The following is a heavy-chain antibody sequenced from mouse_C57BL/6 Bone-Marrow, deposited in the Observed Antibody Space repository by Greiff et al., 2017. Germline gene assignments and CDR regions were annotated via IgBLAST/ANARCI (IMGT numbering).Heavy chain of an antibody. CDR3: ARSGPLGRSVDY. CDR2: IYPTCGRT. D-gene: IGHD4-1*01. J-gene: IGHJ2*01. Sequence: QVQLRQPGAELVKPGASVKMSCKASGYTFTSYWITWVKQRPGQCLEWIGDIYPTCGRTNYNEKFKGKAILTVDHSSNTAYMQLSSLTSEDSAVFYCARSGPLGRSVDYWGQGTTLTVSS. CDR1: GYTFTSYW. V-gene: IGHV1-55*01.